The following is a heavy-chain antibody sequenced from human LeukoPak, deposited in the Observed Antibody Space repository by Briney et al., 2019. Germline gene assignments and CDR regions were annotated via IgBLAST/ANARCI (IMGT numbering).Heavy chain of an antibody. CDR1: GFTFSSYW. CDR2: ISGDVSST. J-gene: IGHJ4*02. V-gene: IGHV3-74*01. D-gene: IGHD2/OR15-2a*01. Sequence: PGGSLRLSCAASGFTFSSYWMHWVRQAPGEGLVWVSRISGDVSSTSYAASVRVRFTNSRDNAKNTLYLQLNRLRPEDRAVYYWPRAYYGVDYWGQGTLVTVSS. CDR3: PRAYYGVDY.